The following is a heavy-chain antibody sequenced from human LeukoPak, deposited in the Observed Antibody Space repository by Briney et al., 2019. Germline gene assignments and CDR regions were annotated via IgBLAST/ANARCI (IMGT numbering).Heavy chain of an antibody. CDR1: GFTFSSYA. V-gene: IGHV3-74*01. Sequence: GGSLRLSCAASGFTFSSYAMSWVRQAPGKGLVWVSRINSDGSSTSYADSVKGRFTISRDNAKNTLYLQMNSLRAEDTAVYYCAREPPASYYYDSSGYYYWGQGTLVTVSS. CDR3: AREPPASYYYDSSGYYY. D-gene: IGHD3-22*01. J-gene: IGHJ4*02. CDR2: INSDGSST.